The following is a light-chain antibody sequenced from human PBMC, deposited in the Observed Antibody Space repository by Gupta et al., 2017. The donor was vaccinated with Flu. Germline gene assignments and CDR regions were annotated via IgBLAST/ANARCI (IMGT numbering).Light chain of an antibody. Sequence: RVRLGRLASNSCRASHSFVYKHGITYLKWFQSRSGQSPRRLIYEVSKRDPGVPDPFTGSGLGTDLTLKSMSAEAEDIGTYSCRRATHPWTLGPGTRLEI. CDR3: RRATHPWT. CDR2: EVS. V-gene: IGKV2-30*01. CDR1: HSFVYKHGITY. J-gene: IGKJ2*02.